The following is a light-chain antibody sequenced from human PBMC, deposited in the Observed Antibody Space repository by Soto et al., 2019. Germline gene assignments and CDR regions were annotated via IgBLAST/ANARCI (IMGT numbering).Light chain of an antibody. CDR3: QHYTLYSAS. Sequence: DIQMTQSPSTLSASIGDRVTITCRASQSIINWLAWYQQKPGKAPKLLIYKASSLESGVPSRFSGSGSGTEFTLTISSLQPDDFATYYCQHYTLYSASFGPGTKVDIK. CDR1: QSIINW. J-gene: IGKJ3*01. V-gene: IGKV1-5*03. CDR2: KAS.